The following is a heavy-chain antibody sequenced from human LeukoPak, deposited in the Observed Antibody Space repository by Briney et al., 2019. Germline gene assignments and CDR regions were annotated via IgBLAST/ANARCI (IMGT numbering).Heavy chain of an antibody. Sequence: PSETLSLTCNVSGDSIRGFYWGWIRQPPGKGLEWIGYFYYSGDTNYNPALESRVIISVDTSKNQFSLKLSSLTAADTAVYYCARRSSGYVGRGLFYYFDYWGQGTLVTVSS. V-gene: IGHV4-59*01. CDR1: GDSIRGFY. J-gene: IGHJ4*02. D-gene: IGHD3-22*01. CDR2: FYYSGDT. CDR3: ARRSSGYVGRGLFYYFDY.